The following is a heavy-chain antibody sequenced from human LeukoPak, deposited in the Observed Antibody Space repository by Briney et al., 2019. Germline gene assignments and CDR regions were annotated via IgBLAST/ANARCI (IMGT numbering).Heavy chain of an antibody. V-gene: IGHV3-30*02. Sequence: PGGSLRLSCAASGFIFSSYGMHRVHQAPGKGLEWVAFIRFDGSAKEYADSVKGRFTISRDNSKNTVYLQMNSLRDEDTAIYFCAKMEGATSYFDYWGQGTLVTVTS. CDR1: GFIFSSYG. J-gene: IGHJ4*02. CDR3: AKMEGATSYFDY. CDR2: IRFDGSAK. D-gene: IGHD1-26*01.